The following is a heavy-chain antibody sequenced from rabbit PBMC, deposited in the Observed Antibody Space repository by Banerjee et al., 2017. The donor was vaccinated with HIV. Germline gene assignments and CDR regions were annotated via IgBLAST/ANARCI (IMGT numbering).Heavy chain of an antibody. CDR1: GFSFSHKYV. CDR2: ITYGGSA. V-gene: IGHV1S28*01. Sequence: LEESGGDLVKPEGSLTLTCTASGFSFSHKYVMCWVRQAPGKGLEWIGYITYGGSAYYASGGKARSTFPRHNAQNTLYLQLNSLTAADTATYFCARDLTGVIGWNFNLWGPGTLVTVS. J-gene: IGHJ4*01. D-gene: IGHD1-1*01. CDR3: ARDLTGVIGWNFNL.